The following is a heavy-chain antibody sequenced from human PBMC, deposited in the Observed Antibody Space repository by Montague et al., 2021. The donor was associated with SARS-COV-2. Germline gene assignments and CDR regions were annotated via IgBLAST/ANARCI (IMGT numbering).Heavy chain of an antibody. J-gene: IGHJ5*02. CDR3: VRDTQYYDDNAWDDWFDP. CDR2: VSHKGRT. Sequence: SETLSLTCTVSGGSIYSYYWSWVRQPPGKGLEWIGNVSHKGRTNXXPSLKSRVTISVDTSNNYFSLRLSSVTAADTAVYYCVRDTQYYDDNAWDDWFDPWGQGTLVTVSS. V-gene: IGHV4-59*01. CDR1: GGSIYSYY. D-gene: IGHD3-16*01.